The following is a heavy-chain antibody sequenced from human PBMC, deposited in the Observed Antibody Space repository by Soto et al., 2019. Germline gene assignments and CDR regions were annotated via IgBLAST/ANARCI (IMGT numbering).Heavy chain of an antibody. CDR1: GYTFTSYG. CDR2: ISAYNGNT. Sequence: ASLKVSCKASGYTFTSYGISWVRQAPGQGLEWMGWISAYNGNTNYAQKLQGRVTMTTDTSTSTAYMELRSLRSDDTAVYYCAREYYYDSSGYRTYFDYWGQGTLVTVSS. V-gene: IGHV1-18*04. CDR3: AREYYYDSSGYRTYFDY. D-gene: IGHD3-22*01. J-gene: IGHJ4*02.